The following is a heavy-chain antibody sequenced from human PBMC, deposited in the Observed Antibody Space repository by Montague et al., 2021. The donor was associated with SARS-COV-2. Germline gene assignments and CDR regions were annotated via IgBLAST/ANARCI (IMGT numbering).Heavy chain of an antibody. Sequence: CAISGDSVSSNSGAWNWLRQSPSRGLEWLGRTYYRSKWYYNYGVSVESRRTVNADTSKNQVFLQLNSVTPEDTAVYFCARGLPAGPNFGMDVWGQGTTVTVSS. J-gene: IGHJ6*02. CDR1: GDSVSSNSGA. D-gene: IGHD2-2*01. CDR2: TYYRSKWYY. V-gene: IGHV6-1*01. CDR3: ARGLPAGPNFGMDV.